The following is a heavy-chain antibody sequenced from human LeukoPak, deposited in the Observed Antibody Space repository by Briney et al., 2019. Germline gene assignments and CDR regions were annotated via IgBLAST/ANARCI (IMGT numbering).Heavy chain of an antibody. J-gene: IGHJ6*02. CDR2: ISGSGGST. Sequence: GGSLRLSCAASGFAFSSYAMSWVRQAPGKGLEWVSVISGSGGSTSYADSVKGRFTISRDNSKNTLYLQMNSLRAEDTAVYYCVTGGLWSGYYAVYYGMDVWGQGTTVTVSS. CDR3: VTGGLWSGYYAVYYGMDV. CDR1: GFAFSSYA. D-gene: IGHD3-3*01. V-gene: IGHV3-23*01.